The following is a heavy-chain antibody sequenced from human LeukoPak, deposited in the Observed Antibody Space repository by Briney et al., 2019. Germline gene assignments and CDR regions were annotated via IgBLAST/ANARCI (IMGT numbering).Heavy chain of an antibody. D-gene: IGHD3-10*01. CDR3: VRDITANWFDP. J-gene: IGHJ5*02. CDR1: GFIFSHYY. CDR2: ITGSGSYT. V-gene: IGHV3-11*05. Sequence: GGSLRLSCAASGFIFSHYYMSWIRQAPGKGLEWVAYITGSGSYTSYAASVKGRFTISRDNAKNSLYLQTNSLRAEDTAVYYCVRDITANWFDPWGQGTLVTVSS.